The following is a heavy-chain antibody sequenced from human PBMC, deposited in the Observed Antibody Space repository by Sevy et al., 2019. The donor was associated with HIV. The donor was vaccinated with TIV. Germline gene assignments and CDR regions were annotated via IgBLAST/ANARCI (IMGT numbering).Heavy chain of an antibody. CDR2: IYYSGST. Sequence: SETLSLTCTVSGGSISSYYWSWIRQPPGKGLEWIGYIYYSGSTNYNPSLKSRVTISVDTSKNQFSLKLSSVTAADTVVYYCARGAVAGTRGWFDPWGQGTLVTVSS. D-gene: IGHD6-19*01. J-gene: IGHJ5*02. CDR1: GGSISSYY. CDR3: ARGAVAGTRGWFDP. V-gene: IGHV4-59*01.